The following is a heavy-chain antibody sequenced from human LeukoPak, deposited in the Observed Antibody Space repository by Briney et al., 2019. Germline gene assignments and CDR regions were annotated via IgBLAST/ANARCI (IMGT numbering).Heavy chain of an antibody. CDR3: AKYGYSYGFSY. CDR2: ISGSGGST. V-gene: IGHV3-23*01. CDR1: GFTFSSYA. D-gene: IGHD5-18*01. Sequence: GGSLRLFCAASGFTFSSYAMSWVRQAPGKGLEWVSAISGSGGSTYYADSVKGRFTISRDNSKNTLYLQMNSLRAEDTAVYYCAKYGYSYGFSYWGQGTLVTVSS. J-gene: IGHJ4*02.